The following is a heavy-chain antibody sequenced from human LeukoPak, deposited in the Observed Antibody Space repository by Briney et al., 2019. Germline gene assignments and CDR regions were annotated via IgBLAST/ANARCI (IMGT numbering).Heavy chain of an antibody. J-gene: IGHJ4*02. Sequence: GGSLRLSCAASGFTFSSHWMRWVRQAPGKGLEWVANIKQDGSEKYYVDSVGGRSTISRDNAKNSLSLQMNSLRAEDTAVYFCARDIGPHDYWGQGTLVTVSS. V-gene: IGHV3-7*05. CDR1: GFTFSSHW. CDR2: IKQDGSEK. D-gene: IGHD3-16*02. CDR3: ARDIGPHDY.